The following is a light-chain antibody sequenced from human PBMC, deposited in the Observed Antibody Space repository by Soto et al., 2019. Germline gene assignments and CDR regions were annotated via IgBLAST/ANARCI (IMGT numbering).Light chain of an antibody. Sequence: DIQMTQSPSSLSASVGDRVTITCRASQSISSYLNWYQQKPGKAPKLLFYATSSLLSGVPSRFSGSGSGTDFTLTISSLQPEDFATYYCHQSYITPYTFGQGTKLEIK. V-gene: IGKV1-39*01. CDR1: QSISSY. J-gene: IGKJ2*01. CDR2: ATS. CDR3: HQSYITPYT.